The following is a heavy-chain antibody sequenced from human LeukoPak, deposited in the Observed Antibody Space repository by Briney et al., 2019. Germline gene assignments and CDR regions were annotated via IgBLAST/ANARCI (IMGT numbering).Heavy chain of an antibody. D-gene: IGHD3-16*01. J-gene: IGHJ4*02. CDR1: GFTFSRYG. CDR3: AKNGPDYIWGSYLDY. Sequence: QPGGSLRLSCAASGFTFSRYGFHWVRQAPGKGLEWVTFIRDDGSKKYYADSVKGRFTISRDNSNNTLYLEMNSLRAEDTAVYYCAKNGPDYIWGSYLDYWGQGTLVTVSS. V-gene: IGHV3-30*02. CDR2: IRDDGSKK.